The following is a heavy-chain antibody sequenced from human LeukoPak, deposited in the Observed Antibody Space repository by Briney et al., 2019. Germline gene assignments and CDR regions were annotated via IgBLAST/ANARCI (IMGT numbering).Heavy chain of an antibody. CDR1: GYTLTELS. CDR2: FDPEDGET. CDR3: ATDRAGELERPGFDP. D-gene: IGHD1-1*01. V-gene: IGHV1-24*01. J-gene: IGHJ5*02. Sequence: ASVKVSCKVSGYTLTELSMHWVRQAPGKGLEWMGGFDPEDGETIYAQKFKGRVTMTEDTSTDTAYMELSSLRSEATAVYYCATDRAGELERPGFDPWGQGTLVTVST.